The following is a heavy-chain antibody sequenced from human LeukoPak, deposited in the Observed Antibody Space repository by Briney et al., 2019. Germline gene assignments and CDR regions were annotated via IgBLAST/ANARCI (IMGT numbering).Heavy chain of an antibody. CDR3: ARGGGPLQSFDY. CDR2: INHSGST. D-gene: IGHD4-11*01. Sequence: SSETLSLTCAVYGGSFSGYYWSWIRQPPGKGLEWIGVINHSGSTNYNPSLKSRVTISVDTSKNQFSLKLSSVTAADTAVYYCARGGGPLQSFDYWGQGTLVTVSS. J-gene: IGHJ4*02. V-gene: IGHV4-34*01. CDR1: GGSFSGYY.